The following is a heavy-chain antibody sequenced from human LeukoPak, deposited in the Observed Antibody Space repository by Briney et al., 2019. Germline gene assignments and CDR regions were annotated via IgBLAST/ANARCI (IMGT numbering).Heavy chain of an antibody. V-gene: IGHV4-59*08. Sequence: RSSETLSLTCTVSGGSISSYYWSWIRQPPGKGLEWIGFIYYTGSTTYNPSLKSRVTLSIDSSKNQFSLKLSSVTAADSAVYYSASRYSDLCGRGTLVTVSS. CDR2: IYYTGST. J-gene: IGHJ2*01. CDR1: GGSISSYY. CDR3: ASRYSDL.